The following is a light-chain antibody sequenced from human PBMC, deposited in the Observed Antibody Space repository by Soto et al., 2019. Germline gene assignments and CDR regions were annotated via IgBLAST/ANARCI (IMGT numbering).Light chain of an antibody. J-gene: IGKJ1*01. V-gene: IGKV3-11*01. Sequence: DIVLTQSPATLSLSPGERATLSCRASQSVGTYLAWYQQKPGQAPRLLIYDASNRATGVPARFSGSGSGTNFTLTISRLESEDFAVYYCQQRSNWARTFGQGTKV. CDR3: QQRSNWART. CDR1: QSVGTY. CDR2: DAS.